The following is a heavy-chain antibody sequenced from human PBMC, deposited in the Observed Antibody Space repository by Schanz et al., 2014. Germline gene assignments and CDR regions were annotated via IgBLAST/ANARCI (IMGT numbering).Heavy chain of an antibody. J-gene: IGHJ6*02. D-gene: IGHD2-15*01. Sequence: DLVESGGGLIQRGESLRLSCSASGFSFSSYSMNWVRQAPGKGLEWVSTISASGGSTYYADSVKGRFTISRDNSKNILYLQMNSLRAEDTAVYYCAKARRKSNCSGGRCFHYSYYGMDVWGQGTMVTVSS. CDR3: AKARRKSNCSGGRCFHYSYYGMDV. V-gene: IGHV3-23*04. CDR1: GFSFSSYS. CDR2: ISASGGST.